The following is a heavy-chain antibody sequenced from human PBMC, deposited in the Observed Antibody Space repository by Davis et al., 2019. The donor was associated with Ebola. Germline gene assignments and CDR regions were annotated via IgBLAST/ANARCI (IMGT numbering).Heavy chain of an antibody. CDR3: ARSAEMDV. Sequence: GESLKISCAASGFTFSSYAMHGVRQAPGKGLEWVAVISYDGSNKYYADSVKGRFTISRDNSKNTLYLQMNSLRAEDTAVYYCARSAEMDVWGQGNTVTVSS. V-gene: IGHV3-30*04. D-gene: IGHD4/OR15-4a*01. CDR1: GFTFSSYA. CDR2: ISYDGSNK. J-gene: IGHJ6*02.